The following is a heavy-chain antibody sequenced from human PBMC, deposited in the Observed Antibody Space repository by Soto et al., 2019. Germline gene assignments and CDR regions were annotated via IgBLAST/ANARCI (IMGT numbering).Heavy chain of an antibody. V-gene: IGHV4-39*07. CDR1: GVSIISDSFY. CDR2: VKYTGGT. CDR3: ARGAVVNLVRGIMAGNWFDP. Sequence: SETLSLTCTVSGVSIISDSFYWGWIRQPTGTGLEWIGSVKYTGGTYYSPSLNSRVTMSVDTSKNQFSLKLSSVTAADTAVFYCARGAVVNLVRGIMAGNWFDPWGQGTLVTVSS. D-gene: IGHD3-10*01. J-gene: IGHJ5*02.